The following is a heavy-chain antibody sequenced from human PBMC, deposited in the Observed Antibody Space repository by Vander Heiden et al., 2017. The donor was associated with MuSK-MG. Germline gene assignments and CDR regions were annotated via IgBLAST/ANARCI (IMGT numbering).Heavy chain of an antibody. J-gene: IGHJ4*02. CDR2: ISGSGGST. Sequence: SGFTFSSHAMSWVRQAPGKGLEWVSAISGSGGSTHYADSVKGRFTISRDNSKNTLYLQMNSLRAEDTAVYYCARPWFYGSGSYCSSFDYWGQGTLVTVSS. CDR3: ARPWFYGSGSYCSSFDY. V-gene: IGHV3-23*01. D-gene: IGHD3-10*01. CDR1: GFTFSSHA.